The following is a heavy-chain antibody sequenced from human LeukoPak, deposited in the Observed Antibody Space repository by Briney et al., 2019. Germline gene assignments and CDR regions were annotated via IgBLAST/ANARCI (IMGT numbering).Heavy chain of an antibody. CDR3: ARVARYSYGINWFDP. J-gene: IGHJ5*02. V-gene: IGHV1-18*01. CDR1: GYTFTSYG. CDR2: ISAYNGNT. Sequence: ASVKVSCKASGYTFTSYGISWVRQAPGQGLEWMGWISAYNGNTNYAQKLQGRVTMTTDTSTSTAYMEPRSLRSDDTAVYYCARVARYSYGINWFDPWGQGTLVTVSS. D-gene: IGHD5-18*01.